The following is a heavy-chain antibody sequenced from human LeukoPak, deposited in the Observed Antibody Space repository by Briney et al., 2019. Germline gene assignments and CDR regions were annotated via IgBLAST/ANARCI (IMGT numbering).Heavy chain of an antibody. D-gene: IGHD5-12*01. CDR1: GGSISSGDYY. CDR3: ARASVGSGYDADWFDP. J-gene: IGHJ5*02. V-gene: IGHV4-30-4*01. Sequence: SQTLSLTCTVSGGSISSGDYYWSWIRQPPGKGLEWIGYIYYSGGTYYNPSLKSRVTISVDTSKNQFSLKLSSVTAADTAVYYCARASVGSGYDADWFDPWGQGTLVTVSS. CDR2: IYYSGGT.